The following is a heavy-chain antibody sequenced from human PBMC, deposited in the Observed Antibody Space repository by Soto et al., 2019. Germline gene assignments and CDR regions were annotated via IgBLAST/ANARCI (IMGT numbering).Heavy chain of an antibody. Sequence: GGSLRLSCTASEFSLSSSDMHWVRRAPVKGLEWLAVSSFDGTQQFYGDSVKGRFTVSRDNSNNTLYLEMNSLRTEDTAVYYCAKQLRGSGWYPLDSWGQGTPVTVYS. J-gene: IGHJ4*02. CDR1: EFSLSSSD. CDR3: AKQLRGSGWYPLDS. CDR2: SSFDGTQQ. D-gene: IGHD6-19*01. V-gene: IGHV3-30*18.